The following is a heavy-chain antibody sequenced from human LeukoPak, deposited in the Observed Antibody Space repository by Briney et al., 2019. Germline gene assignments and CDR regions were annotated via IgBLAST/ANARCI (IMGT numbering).Heavy chain of an antibody. CDR1: GGSFSGYY. CDR3: ATGSRHFDY. CDR2: INHSGST. J-gene: IGHJ4*02. V-gene: IGHV4-34*01. Sequence: SETLSLTCAVYGGSFSGYYWSWIRQPPGKGLEWIGEINHSGSTNYNPSLKSRVTISVDTSKNQFSLKLSSVTAADTAVYYCATGSRHFDYWGQGTLVTVSS.